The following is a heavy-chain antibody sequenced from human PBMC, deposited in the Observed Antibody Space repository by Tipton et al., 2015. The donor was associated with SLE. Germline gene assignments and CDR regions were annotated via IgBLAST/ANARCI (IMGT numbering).Heavy chain of an antibody. CDR3: ARDIHMAQGGFDY. V-gene: IGHV1-8*02. CDR2: MNPNSGNT. D-gene: IGHD3-16*01. Sequence: QLVQSGAEVKKPGASVKVSCKASGYTFTSYDINWVRQATGQGLEWMGWMNPNSGNTGYAQKFQGRVTMTTDTSTSTAYMELRSLRSDDTAVYYCARDIHMAQGGFDYWGQGTLVTVSS. J-gene: IGHJ4*02. CDR1: GYTFTSYD.